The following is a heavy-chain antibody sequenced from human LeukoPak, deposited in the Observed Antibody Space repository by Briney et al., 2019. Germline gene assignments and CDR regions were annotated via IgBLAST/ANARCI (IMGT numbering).Heavy chain of an antibody. Sequence: PGGSLRLSCAASGFTFSSYAMHWVRQAPGKGLEYVSAISSNGGSTYYANSVKGRFTISRDNSKNTLYLQMGSLRAEDMAVYYCARGDIVVVPAALYYYYYGMDVWGQGTTVTVSS. CDR1: GFTFSSYA. J-gene: IGHJ6*02. D-gene: IGHD2-2*01. V-gene: IGHV3-64*01. CDR2: ISSNGGST. CDR3: ARGDIVVVPAALYYYYYGMDV.